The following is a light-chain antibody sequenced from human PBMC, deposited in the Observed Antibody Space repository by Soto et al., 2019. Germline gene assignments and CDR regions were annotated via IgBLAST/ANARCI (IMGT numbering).Light chain of an antibody. J-gene: IGKJ4*01. CDR1: QSISTW. V-gene: IGKV1-5*03. CDR3: QQFNSYPLT. CDR2: KAS. Sequence: DIPMTQSPSTLSASVGDRVTITCRASQSISTWLAWYQQKPGKAPKLLIYKASNLESGVSPRFSGSGSGTEFTLTISSLQPDDFASYYCQQFNSYPLTFGGGTKVEIK.